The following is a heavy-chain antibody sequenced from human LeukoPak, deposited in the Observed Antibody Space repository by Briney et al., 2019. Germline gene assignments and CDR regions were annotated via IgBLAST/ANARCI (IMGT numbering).Heavy chain of an antibody. CDR3: VKGFSSGYPWTFDY. V-gene: IGHV3-23*01. D-gene: IGHD3-22*01. J-gene: IGHJ4*02. Sequence: GGSLRLSCTVSGFTVSINSMSWVRQAPGKGLEWVSAISGGATTYYADSVKGRFTISRDNSKNTVYLQMNSLRAEDTAVYYCVKGFSSGYPWTFDYWGQGTLVTVSS. CDR2: ISGGATT. CDR1: GFTVSINS.